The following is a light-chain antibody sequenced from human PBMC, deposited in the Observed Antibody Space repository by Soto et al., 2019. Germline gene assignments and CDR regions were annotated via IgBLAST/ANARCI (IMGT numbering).Light chain of an antibody. CDR2: AAS. CDR1: QGISSY. Sequence: DIQLTQSPSFLSASVGDRVTITCRASQGISSYLAWYQQKPGKAPKLLIYAASTLQSGVPSRFSGSGSGTEFTLTISSLQPEDFATYYCQQLNSYLLFTFGPGTKGDIK. CDR3: QQLNSYLLFT. V-gene: IGKV1-9*01. J-gene: IGKJ3*01.